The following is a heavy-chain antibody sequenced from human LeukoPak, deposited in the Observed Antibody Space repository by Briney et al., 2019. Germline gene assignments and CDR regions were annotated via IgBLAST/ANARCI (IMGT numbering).Heavy chain of an antibody. Sequence: SETLSLTCTVSGGSISSSSYYWGWIRQPPGKGLEWIGEINHSGSTNYNPSLKSRVTISVDTSKNQFSLKLSSVTAADTAVYYCARTIASPGKGFDYWGQGTLVTVSS. D-gene: IGHD6-13*01. CDR3: ARTIASPGKGFDY. V-gene: IGHV4-39*07. CDR1: GGSISSSSYY. J-gene: IGHJ4*02. CDR2: INHSGST.